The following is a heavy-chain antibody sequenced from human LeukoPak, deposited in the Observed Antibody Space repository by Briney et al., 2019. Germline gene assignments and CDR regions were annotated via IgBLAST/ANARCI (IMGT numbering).Heavy chain of an antibody. J-gene: IGHJ4*02. Sequence: GGSLRLSCAASGFTFSTYEMNWVRQAPGKGLEWVSYISTSGNTIYYADSVKGRFTISRDNAKNSLYLQMNSLRAEDTAVYYCARGRGYSYGYFFDYWGQGTLVTVSS. CDR2: ISTSGNTI. V-gene: IGHV3-48*03. CDR1: GFTFSTYE. CDR3: ARGRGYSYGYFFDY. D-gene: IGHD5-18*01.